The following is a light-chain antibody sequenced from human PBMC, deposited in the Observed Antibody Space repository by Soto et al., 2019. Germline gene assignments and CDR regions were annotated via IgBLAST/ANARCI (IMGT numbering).Light chain of an antibody. J-gene: IGKJ4*01. CDR1: QYVNIY. CDR2: DAS. Sequence: EIVLTQSPATVSLSPGERVTLSCRASQYVNIYLAWYQQKPGQAPRLLIYDASNRATGVPARFSGSGSGTDFTLTISSLESEDFAVYYCQQHANWPLTFGGGTKVDIK. CDR3: QQHANWPLT. V-gene: IGKV3-11*01.